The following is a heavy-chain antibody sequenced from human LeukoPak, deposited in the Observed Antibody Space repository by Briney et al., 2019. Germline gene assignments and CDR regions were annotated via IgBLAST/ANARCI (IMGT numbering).Heavy chain of an antibody. V-gene: IGHV1-18*01. D-gene: IGHD3-9*01. CDR3: ARELYDILTGYYLDV. CDR2: ISAYNGNT. Sequence: ASVKVSCKASGYTFTSYGISWVLQPPGQGLEWMGCISAYNGNTNYAEKLQGKVTITTDTSTSTAYMELRSLRYDDTAVYYCARELYDILTGYYLDVWGKGTTVTVSS. CDR1: GYTFTSYG. J-gene: IGHJ6*04.